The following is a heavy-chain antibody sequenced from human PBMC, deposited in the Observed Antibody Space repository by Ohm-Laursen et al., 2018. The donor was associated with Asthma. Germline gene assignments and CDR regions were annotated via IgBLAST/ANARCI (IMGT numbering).Heavy chain of an antibody. CDR1: GFTFSSYG. J-gene: IGHJ3*02. Sequence: RSLRLSCAAFGFTFSSYGMHWVRQAPGKGLEWVAVISDDGSNKYYADSVKGRFTISRNNSKNTLYLQMNSLRAEDTAVYYCARDWDESSAWVDGFDIWGQGTMVTVSS. V-gene: IGHV3-30*03. CDR2: ISDDGSNK. D-gene: IGHD6-19*01. CDR3: ARDWDESSAWVDGFDI.